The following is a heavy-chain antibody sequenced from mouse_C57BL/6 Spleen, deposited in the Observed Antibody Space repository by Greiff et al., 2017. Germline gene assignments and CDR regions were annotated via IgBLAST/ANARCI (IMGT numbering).Heavy chain of an antibody. V-gene: IGHV1-81*01. D-gene: IGHD4-1*01. Sequence: QVQLQQSGAELARPGASVKLSCKASGYTFTSYGISWVKQRTGQGLEWIGEIYPRSGNTYYNEKFKGKATLTADKSSSTAYMELRSLTSGDSAVYFCAAYLGAYWGQGTLVTVSA. J-gene: IGHJ3*01. CDR1: GYTFTSYG. CDR2: IYPRSGNT. CDR3: AAYLGAY.